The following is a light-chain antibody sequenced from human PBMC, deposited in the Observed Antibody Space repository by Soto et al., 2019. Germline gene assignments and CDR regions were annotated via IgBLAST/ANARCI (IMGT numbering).Light chain of an antibody. CDR1: QNVSTY. J-gene: IGKJ3*01. CDR2: DAS. CDR3: QQRTYWLT. Sequence: EIVLTQSPATLSLSPGERVTLSCRASQNVSTYLAWYQQKPGQAPRLLIYDASDRATGSPARFSGSGSGTDFTLTISSPEPEDSAVYYCQQRTYWLTFGPGTKVDIK. V-gene: IGKV3-11*01.